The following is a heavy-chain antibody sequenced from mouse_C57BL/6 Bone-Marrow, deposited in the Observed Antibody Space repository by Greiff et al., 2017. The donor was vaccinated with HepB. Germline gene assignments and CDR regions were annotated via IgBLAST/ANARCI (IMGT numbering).Heavy chain of an antibody. CDR2: IYWDDDK. Sequence: QVTLKESGPGILQSSQTLSLTCSFSGFSLSTSGMGVSWIRQPSGKGLEWLAHIYWDDDKRYNPSLKSRLTISKDTSRNQVFLKITSVDTADTATYYCARRRGDYDRVYYAMDYWGQGTSVTVSS. CDR1: GFSLSTSGMG. J-gene: IGHJ4*01. CDR3: ARRRGDYDRVYYAMDY. D-gene: IGHD2-4*01. V-gene: IGHV8-12*01.